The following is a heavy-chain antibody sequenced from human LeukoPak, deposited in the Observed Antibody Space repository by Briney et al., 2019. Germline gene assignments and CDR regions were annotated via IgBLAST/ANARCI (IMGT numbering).Heavy chain of an antibody. CDR3: ARSRWDPTAPFDY. D-gene: IGHD4-17*01. J-gene: IGHJ4*02. CDR2: INPNSGGT. V-gene: IGHV1-2*02. CDR1: GYTFTGYY. Sequence: ASVKVSCKTSGYTFTGYYMHWVRQAPGQGLEWMGWINPNSGGTNYAQKFQGRVTMTRDTSISTAYMELSRLRSDDTAVYYCARSRWDPTAPFDYWGQGTLVTVSS.